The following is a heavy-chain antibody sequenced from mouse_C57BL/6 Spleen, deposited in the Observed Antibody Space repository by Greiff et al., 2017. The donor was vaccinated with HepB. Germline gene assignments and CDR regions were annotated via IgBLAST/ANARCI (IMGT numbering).Heavy chain of an antibody. J-gene: IGHJ3*01. V-gene: IGHV5-12*01. CDR3: ASPYDYGAY. D-gene: IGHD2-4*01. Sequence: EVKLVESGGGLVQPGGSLKLSCAASGFTFSDYYMYWVRQTPEKRLEWVAYISNGGGSTYYPDTVKGRFTISRDNAKNTLYLQMSRLKSEDTAMYYCASPYDYGAYWGQGTLVTVSA. CDR2: ISNGGGST. CDR1: GFTFSDYY.